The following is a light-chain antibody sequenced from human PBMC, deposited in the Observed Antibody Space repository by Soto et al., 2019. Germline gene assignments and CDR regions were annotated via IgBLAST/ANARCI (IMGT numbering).Light chain of an antibody. J-gene: IGKJ5*01. CDR1: QSVGSS. Sequence: EIVLTQSPGTLSLSPGERSTLSCRASQSVGSSLSWYQQKPGQAPRLLFYGASNRATAIPDRFSGSGSGTDFTLTISRLEPEDFAVYYCQQYGSSPRITFGQGTRLEIK. CDR2: GAS. V-gene: IGKV3-20*01. CDR3: QQYGSSPRIT.